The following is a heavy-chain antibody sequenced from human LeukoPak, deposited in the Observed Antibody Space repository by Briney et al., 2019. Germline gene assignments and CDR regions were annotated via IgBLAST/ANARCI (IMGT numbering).Heavy chain of an antibody. J-gene: IGHJ4*02. CDR2: INHSGST. CDR1: GGSFSGYY. V-gene: IGHV4-34*01. CDR3: ARVPNERSGYSLDY. Sequence: KPSETLSLTCAVYGGSFSGYYWSWIRQPPGKGLEWIGEINHSGSTNYNPSLKSRVTISVDTSKNQFSLRLSSVTAADTAIYYCARVPNERSGYSLDYWGQGTLVTVSS. D-gene: IGHD3-22*01.